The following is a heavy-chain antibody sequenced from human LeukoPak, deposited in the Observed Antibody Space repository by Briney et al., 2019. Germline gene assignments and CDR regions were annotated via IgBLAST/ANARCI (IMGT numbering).Heavy chain of an antibody. CDR3: ARDPTDVATILVTGWFDH. J-gene: IGHJ5*02. V-gene: IGHV3-11*01. CDR1: GFTFSDYY. Sequence: GGSLRLSCAASGFTFSDYYMSWIRQAPGKGLEWVSYISSSGRTIFYADSVKGRFTISRDNAKKSLYLQMNSLRAEDTAVYYCARDPTDVATILVTGWFDHWGQGTLVTVSS. CDR2: ISSSGRTI. D-gene: IGHD5-12*01.